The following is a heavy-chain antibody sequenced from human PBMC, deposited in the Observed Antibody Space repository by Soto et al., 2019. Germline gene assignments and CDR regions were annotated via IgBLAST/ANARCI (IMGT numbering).Heavy chain of an antibody. V-gene: IGHV4-39*01. CDR1: GGSISSSSYY. D-gene: IGHD6-6*01. CDR2: IYYSGST. J-gene: IGHJ6*02. CDR3: ARHNRDLYSSSSGTSYYYYGMDV. Sequence: SETLSLTCTVSGGSISSSSYYWGWIRQPPGRGLEWIGSIYYSGSTYYNPSLKSRVTISVDTSKNQFSLKLSSVTAADTAVYYCARHNRDLYSSSSGTSYYYYGMDVWGQGTTVTVSS.